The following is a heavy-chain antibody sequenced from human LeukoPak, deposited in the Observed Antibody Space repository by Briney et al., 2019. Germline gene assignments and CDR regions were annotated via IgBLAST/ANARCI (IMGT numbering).Heavy chain of an antibody. CDR3: ALTYYYGSGSPPKDY. V-gene: IGHV3-7*01. CDR2: IKQDGSEK. CDR1: GFTFSSYA. D-gene: IGHD3-10*01. Sequence: GRSLRLSCAASGFTFSSYAMTWVRQAPGKGLEWVANIKQDGSEKYYVDSVKGRFTISRDNAKNSLYLQMNSLRAEDTAVYYCALTYYYGSGSPPKDYWGQGTLVTVSS. J-gene: IGHJ4*02.